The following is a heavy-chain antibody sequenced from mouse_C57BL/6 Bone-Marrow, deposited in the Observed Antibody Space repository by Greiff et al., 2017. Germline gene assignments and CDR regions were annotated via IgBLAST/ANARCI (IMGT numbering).Heavy chain of an antibody. J-gene: IGHJ1*03. Sequence: QVQLQQSGAELVRPGTSVKMSCKASGYTFTNYWIGWAKQRPGHGLEWIGDIYPGGGYTNYNEKFKGKATLTADKSSSTAYMQFSSLTSEDSAIYYGARCHDGSSYYWYFDVWGTGTTVTVSS. V-gene: IGHV1-63*01. CDR3: ARCHDGSSYYWYFDV. D-gene: IGHD1-1*01. CDR1: GYTFTNYW. CDR2: IYPGGGYT.